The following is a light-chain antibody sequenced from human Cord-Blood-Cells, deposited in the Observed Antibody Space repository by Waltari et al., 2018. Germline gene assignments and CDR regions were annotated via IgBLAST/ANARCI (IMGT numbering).Light chain of an antibody. Sequence: EIVLTQSPATLSLSPGERATLSCRASQSVSSYIAWYQQKPGQAPRLLIYDASNRATGIPARCSGIGSGTDFTLTISSLEPEDFAVYYCQQRSNWSFTFGPGTKVDIK. V-gene: IGKV3-11*01. CDR3: QQRSNWSFT. CDR2: DAS. CDR1: QSVSSY. J-gene: IGKJ3*01.